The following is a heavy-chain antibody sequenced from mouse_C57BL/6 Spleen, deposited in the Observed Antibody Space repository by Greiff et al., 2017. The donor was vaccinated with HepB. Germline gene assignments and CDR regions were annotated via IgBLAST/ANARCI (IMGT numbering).Heavy chain of an antibody. J-gene: IGHJ1*03. CDR3: AREGTWDGYFDV. D-gene: IGHD4-1*01. V-gene: IGHV1-18*01. Sequence: EVQLQQSGPELVKPGASVKIPCKASGYTFTDYNMDWVKQSHGKSLEWIGDINPNNGGTIYNQKFKGKATLTVDKSSSTAYMELRRLTSEDTAVYYWAREGTWDGYFDVWGTGTTVTVSS. CDR1: GYTFTDYN. CDR2: INPNNGGT.